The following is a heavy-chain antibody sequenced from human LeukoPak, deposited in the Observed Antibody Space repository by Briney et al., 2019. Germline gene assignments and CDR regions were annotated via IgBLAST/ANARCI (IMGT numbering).Heavy chain of an antibody. D-gene: IGHD6-19*01. Sequence: PGGSLRLSCAASGFTVGSNYMSWVRQAPGKGLEWVSVIYSGGSTYYADSVKGRFTISRHNSKNTLYLQMNSLRAEDTAVYYCARMYSSGWYEGIHFDYWGQGTLVTVSS. CDR2: IYSGGST. J-gene: IGHJ4*02. CDR1: GFTVGSNY. CDR3: ARMYSSGWYEGIHFDY. V-gene: IGHV3-53*04.